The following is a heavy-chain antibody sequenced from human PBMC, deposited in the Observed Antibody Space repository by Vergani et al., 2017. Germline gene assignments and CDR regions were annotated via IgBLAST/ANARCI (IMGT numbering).Heavy chain of an antibody. CDR3: ARDSQVREVAALYYYYYYGMDV. CDR2: IISSSSTI. V-gene: IGHV3-48*01. CDR1: GFTFSSYS. D-gene: IGHD2-15*01. Sequence: EVQLVKSGGGLVQPGGSLRLSCAASGFTFSSYSMNWVRQAPGKGLEWVSYIISSSSTIYYADSVKGRFTISRDNAKNSLYLQMNSLRAEDTAVYYCARDSQVREVAALYYYYYYGMDVWGQGTTVTVSS. J-gene: IGHJ6*02.